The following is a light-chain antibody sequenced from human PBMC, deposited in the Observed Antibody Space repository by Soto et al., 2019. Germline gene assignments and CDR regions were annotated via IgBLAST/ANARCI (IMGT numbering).Light chain of an antibody. J-gene: IGKJ4*01. CDR2: GAS. CDR1: QSLSNSY. V-gene: IGKV3-15*01. CDR3: QQYNAWPLT. Sequence: EIVMTQSPATLSVSPGERATLSCRASQSLSNSYLAWYQQKPGQAPRLLIYGASTRGTGIPARFSGSGSGTDFTLTISSLQSEDFAVYYCQQYNAWPLTFGGGTKVEI.